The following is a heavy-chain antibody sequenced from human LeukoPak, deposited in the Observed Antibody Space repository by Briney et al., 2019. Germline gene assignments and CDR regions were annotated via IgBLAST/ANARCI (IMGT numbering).Heavy chain of an antibody. Sequence: AAVRVSCKASGFSFSSYGFSWVRQAPGQGLEWMGWISAYNGKTNYAQKFQGRVTMTKDTSTTTVYMDLRSLRSDDTAVYFCARGGALTSFDSWGQGTLITVSS. J-gene: IGHJ4*02. CDR3: ARGGALTSFDS. CDR1: GFSFSSYG. D-gene: IGHD1-26*01. CDR2: ISAYNGKT. V-gene: IGHV1-18*01.